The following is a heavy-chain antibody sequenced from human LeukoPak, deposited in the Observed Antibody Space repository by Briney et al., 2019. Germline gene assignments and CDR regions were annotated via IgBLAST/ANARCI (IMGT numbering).Heavy chain of an antibody. CDR2: IYYSGSA. CDR3: ARHWVVTPNY. Sequence: SETLSLTCIVSGGSISNSSYYWGWIRQPPGTGLEWIGSIYYSGSAYYNPSLKSRVTISVDTSKNQFSLKLTSVTAADTAVYCCARHWVVTPNYWGQGTLVTVSS. J-gene: IGHJ4*02. CDR1: GGSISNSSYY. V-gene: IGHV4-39*01. D-gene: IGHD4-23*01.